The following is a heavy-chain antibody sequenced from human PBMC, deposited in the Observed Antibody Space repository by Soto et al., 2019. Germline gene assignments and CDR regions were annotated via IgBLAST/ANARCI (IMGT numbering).Heavy chain of an antibody. V-gene: IGHV2-5*02. Sequence: QITLKESGPTLVKPTQTLTLTCTFSGFSLSTSGVGVAWIRQPPGKALEWLALIYWDDDKRYRPSLESRLTITKDTSKTQVVLTMTNMDSADTATYYCAYLPCSGGSCYWFSFSGMDVWGQGTTVTVSS. CDR1: GFSLSTSGVG. J-gene: IGHJ6*02. D-gene: IGHD2-15*01. CDR2: IYWDDDK. CDR3: AYLPCSGGSCYWFSFSGMDV.